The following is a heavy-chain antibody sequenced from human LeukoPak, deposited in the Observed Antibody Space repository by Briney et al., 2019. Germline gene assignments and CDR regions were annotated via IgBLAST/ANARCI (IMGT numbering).Heavy chain of an antibody. CDR3: AKDAVTALAGYYYYMDV. CDR2: IKQDGSEK. Sequence: GGSLRLSCAASGFTFSSYWMSWVRQAPGKGLEWVANIKQDGSEKYYVDSVKGRFTISRDNAKNSLYLQMNSLRAEDTAVYYCAKDAVTALAGYYYYMDVWGKGAMVTVSS. CDR1: GFTFSSYW. V-gene: IGHV3-7*01. J-gene: IGHJ6*03. D-gene: IGHD6-19*01.